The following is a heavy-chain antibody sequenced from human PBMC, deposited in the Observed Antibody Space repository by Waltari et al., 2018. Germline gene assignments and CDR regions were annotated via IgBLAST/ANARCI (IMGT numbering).Heavy chain of an antibody. CDR3: ARVVVHYDILTGYKLYYFDY. V-gene: IGHV4-34*01. Sequence: QVQLQQWGAGLLKPSETLSLTCAVYGGSFSGYYCSWIRQPPGKGLEWIGEINHSGSTNYNPSLKSRVTISVDTSKNQFSLKLSSVTAADTAVYYCARVVVHYDILTGYKLYYFDYWGQGTLVTVSS. J-gene: IGHJ4*02. D-gene: IGHD3-9*01. CDR1: GGSFSGYY. CDR2: INHSGST.